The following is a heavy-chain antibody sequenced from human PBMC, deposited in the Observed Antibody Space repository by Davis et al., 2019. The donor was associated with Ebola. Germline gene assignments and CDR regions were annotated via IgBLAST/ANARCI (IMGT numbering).Heavy chain of an antibody. CDR2: IYTGGTI. CDR1: GFTVSSNY. Sequence: GESLKISCAASGFTVSSNYMSWVRQAPGKGLEWVSVIYTGGTIFYTDSVKGRFAISRDNSKNTLYLQMNSLRVEDTAVYYCARGGGWLQKFDYWGQGTLVTVSS. J-gene: IGHJ4*02. V-gene: IGHV3-53*01. CDR3: ARGGGWLQKFDY. D-gene: IGHD5-12*01.